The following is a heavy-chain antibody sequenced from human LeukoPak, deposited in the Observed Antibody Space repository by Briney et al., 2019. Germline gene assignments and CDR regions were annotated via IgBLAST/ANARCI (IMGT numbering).Heavy chain of an antibody. Sequence: GGSLRLSCAASGFPFSDHEMNWVRQAPGKGLEWVSYISNSGSDKYYPDSVKGRFTIPRDNAKNSLYLQMNSLRAEDTAVYYCARRTSGAFAIWGQGTKVTVSS. CDR1: GFPFSDHE. CDR3: ARRTSGAFAI. CDR2: ISNSGSDK. V-gene: IGHV3-48*03. J-gene: IGHJ3*02.